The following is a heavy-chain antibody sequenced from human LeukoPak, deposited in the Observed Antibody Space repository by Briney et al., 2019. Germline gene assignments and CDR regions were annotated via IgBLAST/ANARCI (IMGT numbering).Heavy chain of an antibody. D-gene: IGHD6-6*01. CDR3: ANLGSIDY. CDR1: GFTFSSYS. CDR2: ISSSSSYI. J-gene: IGHJ4*02. Sequence: SGGSLRPSCAASGFTFSSYSMNWVRQAPGKGLEWVSSISSSSSYIYYADSVKGRFTISRDNAKNSLYLQMNSLRAEDTAVYYCANLGSIDYWGQGTLVTVSS. V-gene: IGHV3-21*01.